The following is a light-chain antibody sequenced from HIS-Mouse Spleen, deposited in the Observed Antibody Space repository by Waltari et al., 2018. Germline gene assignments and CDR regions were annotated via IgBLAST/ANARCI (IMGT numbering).Light chain of an antibody. CDR3: QSADSSGTYVV. Sequence: SYELTPPPPVSVSPGQPARTPGSGDALPTQSAHWYQQKPGQAPVLVIYKDSERPSGIPERFSGSSSGTTVTLPISGVQAEDEADYYCQSADSSGTYVVFGGGTKLTVL. CDR2: KDS. CDR1: ALPTQS. J-gene: IGLJ2*01. V-gene: IGLV3-25*03.